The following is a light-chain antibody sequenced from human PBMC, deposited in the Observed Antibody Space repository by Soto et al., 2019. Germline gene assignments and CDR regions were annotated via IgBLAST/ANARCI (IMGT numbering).Light chain of an antibody. CDR2: ANT. CDR1: SSNIGAGFH. V-gene: IGLV1-40*01. CDR3: QSYYSSSWV. J-gene: IGLJ3*02. Sequence: QTVVTQPPSVSGAPGQRVTISCTGSSSNIGAGFHVHWYQQLPGTAPKLLIYANTNRPSGVPDRFSGSKSGTSASLAITGLQAEDEADYYCQSYYSSSWVFGGGTKVTVL.